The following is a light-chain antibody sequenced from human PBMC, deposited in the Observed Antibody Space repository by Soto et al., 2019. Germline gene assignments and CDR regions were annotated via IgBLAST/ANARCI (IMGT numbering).Light chain of an antibody. CDR2: EVS. J-gene: IGLJ3*02. CDR1: SSDVGGYNY. Sequence: QSALTQPASVSGSPGQSITISCTGTSSDVGGYNYVSWYQQHPGKAPKLMIYEVSNRPSGFSNRVSGSKSGNTASLTISGLQAEDEADYYCSSYTTSSTHWVFGGGTKLTVL. V-gene: IGLV2-14*01. CDR3: SSYTTSSTHWV.